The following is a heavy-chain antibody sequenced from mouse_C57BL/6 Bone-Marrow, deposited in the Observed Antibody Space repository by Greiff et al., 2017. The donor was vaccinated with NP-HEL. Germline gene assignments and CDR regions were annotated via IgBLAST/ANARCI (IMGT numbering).Heavy chain of an antibody. D-gene: IGHD1-1*01. CDR1: GYAFSSSW. Sequence: QVQLQQSGPELVKPGASVEISCKASGYAFSSSWMNWVKQRPGKGLEWIGRIYPGDGDTNYNGKFKGKATLTADKSSSTAYMQLSSLTSEDSAVYFCLITTVVFDYWGQGTTLTVSS. V-gene: IGHV1-82*01. J-gene: IGHJ2*01. CDR2: IYPGDGDT. CDR3: LITTVVFDY.